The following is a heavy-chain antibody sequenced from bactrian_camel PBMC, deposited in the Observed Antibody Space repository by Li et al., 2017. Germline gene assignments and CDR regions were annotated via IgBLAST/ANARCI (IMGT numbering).Heavy chain of an antibody. CDR3: AAENPFCAELRAYDFGY. J-gene: IGHJ6*01. V-gene: IGHV3S1*01. Sequence: HVQLVESGGGSVQAGGSLILSCAASGYTYSSGCMAWFRQVPGKEREGVAAIYTGGGSTYYADSVKGRFTISLDNAKKTLWLRMNSLKPDDTAMYYCAAENPFCAELRAYDFGYWGQGTQVTVS. CDR1: GYTYSSGC. D-gene: IGHD6*01. CDR2: IYTGGGST.